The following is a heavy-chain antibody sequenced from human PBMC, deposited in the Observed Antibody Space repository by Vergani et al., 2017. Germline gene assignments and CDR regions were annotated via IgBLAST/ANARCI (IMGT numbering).Heavy chain of an antibody. CDR3: ARAVVREVERWKYSSSRRGEGREVEYYYYYMDV. D-gene: IGHD6-13*01. J-gene: IGHJ6*03. Sequence: QVQLQESGPGLVKPSETLSLTCTVSGGSISSYYWSWIRQPPGKGLEWMGYIYYSGSTNYNPSLKSRVTISVDTSKNQFSLKLSSVTAADTAVYYCARAVVREVERWKYSSSRRGEGREVEYYYYYMDVWGKGTTVTVSS. V-gene: IGHV4-59*01. CDR1: GGSISSYY. CDR2: IYYSGST.